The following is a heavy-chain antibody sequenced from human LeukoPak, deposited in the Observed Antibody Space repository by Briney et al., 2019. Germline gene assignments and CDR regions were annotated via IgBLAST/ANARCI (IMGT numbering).Heavy chain of an antibody. J-gene: IGHJ3*02. CDR2: INHSGST. CDR3: ARVDLNEWIVGYYDSSGSLGAFDI. V-gene: IGHV4-34*01. Sequence: PSETLSLTCAVYGGSFSGYYWSWIRQPPGKGLEWIGEINHSGSTNYNPSLKSRVTISVDTSKNQFSLKLSSVTAADTAVYYCARVDLNEWIVGYYDSSGSLGAFDIWGQGTMVTVSS. CDR1: GGSFSGYY. D-gene: IGHD3-22*01.